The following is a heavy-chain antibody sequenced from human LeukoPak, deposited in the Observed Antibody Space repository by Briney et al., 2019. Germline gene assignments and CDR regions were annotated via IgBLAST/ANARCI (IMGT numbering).Heavy chain of an antibody. V-gene: IGHV4-61*08. CDR1: GASVSSGGYF. J-gene: IGHJ4*02. CDR3: ARAAGGSRFNYFDY. D-gene: IGHD6-13*01. CDR2: IEYSGST. Sequence: SETLSLTCTVAGASVSSGGYFWNWIRQSPGKGLEWIGYIEYSGSTNYDPSFKSRVTISDVTSKNQISLRLTSVNFADTAIYFCARAAGGSRFNYFDYWGQGTLVTVSS.